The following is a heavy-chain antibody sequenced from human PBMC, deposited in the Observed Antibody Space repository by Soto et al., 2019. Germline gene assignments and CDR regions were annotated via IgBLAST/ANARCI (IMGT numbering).Heavy chain of an antibody. CDR3: AIGPYSRSSIFLDP. D-gene: IGHD6-6*01. J-gene: IGHJ5*02. Sequence: QVQLVESGGGVVQPGRSLRLSCAASGFTFSSYGMHWVRQAPGKGLEWVAVISYDGSYKSYADSVKGRFTISRDNSKNTLYLQMNSLRTEDTAVYYCAIGPYSRSSIFLDPWGQGTLVTVSS. CDR1: GFTFSSYG. V-gene: IGHV3-30*03. CDR2: ISYDGSYK.